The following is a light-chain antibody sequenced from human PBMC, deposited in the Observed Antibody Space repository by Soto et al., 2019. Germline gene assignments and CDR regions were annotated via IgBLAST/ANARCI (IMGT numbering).Light chain of an antibody. CDR3: QQGHYWPLT. Sequence: EIVMTQSPATLSVSPGESATLSCRASQSINSELAWYQQKPGQPPRLLIYGASTRATGVPARFTGSGSGSGFTLTISGLQSEDFAVYYCQQGHYWPLTFGQGTRLEI. CDR2: GAS. V-gene: IGKV3-15*01. CDR1: QSINSE. J-gene: IGKJ2*01.